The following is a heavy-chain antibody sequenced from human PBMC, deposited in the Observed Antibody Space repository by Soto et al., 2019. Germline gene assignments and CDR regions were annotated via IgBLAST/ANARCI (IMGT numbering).Heavy chain of an antibody. V-gene: IGHV4-34*01. D-gene: IGHD2-15*01. J-gene: IGHJ4*02. CDR3: ARGRSGGSCYSVFTSCGLTFDY. CDR1: GGSFSGYY. Sequence: QVQLQQWGAGLLKPSETLSLTCAVYGGSFSGYYWSGIRQPPGKGLEWIGEINHSGSTNYNPSLKSRVTISVDTSKNQFSLKLSSVTAADTAVYYCARGRSGGSCYSVFTSCGLTFDYWGQGTLVTVSS. CDR2: INHSGST.